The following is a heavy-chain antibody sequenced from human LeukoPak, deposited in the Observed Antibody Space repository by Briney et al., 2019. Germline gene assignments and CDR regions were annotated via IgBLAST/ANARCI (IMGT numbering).Heavy chain of an antibody. CDR2: LYYSGSA. CDR1: GGSISSNNYY. CDR3: ARGMVATGVFDY. J-gene: IGHJ4*02. Sequence: PSETLSLTCTVSGGSISSNNYYWGWIRQPPGKGLEWIGSLYYSGSAYYNPSLKSRVTISVDTSKNQFSLKLSSVTAADTAVYYCARGMVATGVFDYWGQGTLVTVSS. V-gene: IGHV4-39*07. D-gene: IGHD5-12*01.